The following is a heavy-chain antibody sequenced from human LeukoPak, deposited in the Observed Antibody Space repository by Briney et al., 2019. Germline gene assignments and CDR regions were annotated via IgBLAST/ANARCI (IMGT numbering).Heavy chain of an antibody. CDR1: GFTFSSYG. D-gene: IGHD3-22*01. CDR3: AKSPYYYDSSGYFDY. Sequence: GGSLRLSCAASGFTFSSYGMHWVRQAPGKGLEWVAVISYDGSNKYYADSVKGRFTISRDNSKNTLYLQMNSLRAEDTAVYYCAKSPYYYDSSGYFDYWGQGTLVTVSS. J-gene: IGHJ4*02. V-gene: IGHV3-30*18. CDR2: ISYDGSNK.